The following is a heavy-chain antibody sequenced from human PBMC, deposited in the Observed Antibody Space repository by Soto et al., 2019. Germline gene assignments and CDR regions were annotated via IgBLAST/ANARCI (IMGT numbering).Heavy chain of an antibody. CDR2: INPSGGST. J-gene: IGHJ4*02. V-gene: IGHV1-46*01. CDR3: ARADYYDGSGFYYDY. CDR1: GYIFANHY. Sequence: QVQLVQSGAEVKKPGASMKVSCKASGYIFANHYIHWARQTPGQGLEWMGIINPSGGSTNYLQKFQGRVTMTRDTSTSTVYMELSSLRSEDTAVYFCARADYYDGSGFYYDYWGQGTLVTVSS. D-gene: IGHD3-22*01.